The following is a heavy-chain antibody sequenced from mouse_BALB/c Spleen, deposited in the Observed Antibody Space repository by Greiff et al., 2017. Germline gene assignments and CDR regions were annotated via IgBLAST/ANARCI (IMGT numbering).Heavy chain of an antibody. V-gene: IGHV1-9*01. Sequence: QVQLKQSGAELMKPGASVKISCKATGYTFSSYWIEWVKQRPGHGLEWIGEILPGSGSTNYNEKFKGKATFTADTSSNTAYMQLSSLTSEDSAVYYCARGYGYDGAMDYWGQGTSVTVSS. D-gene: IGHD2-2*01. CDR3: ARGYGYDGAMDY. J-gene: IGHJ4*01. CDR1: GYTFSSYW. CDR2: ILPGSGST.